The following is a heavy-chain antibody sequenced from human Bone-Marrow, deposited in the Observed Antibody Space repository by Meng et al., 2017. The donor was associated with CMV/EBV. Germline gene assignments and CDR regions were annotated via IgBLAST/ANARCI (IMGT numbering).Heavy chain of an antibody. J-gene: IGHJ6*02. CDR3: ARDVSPRSSAYFAIYYFYALDV. V-gene: IGHV3-7*01. CDR1: EYTFSNIW. Sequence: GESLKISCVASEYTFSNIWMSWVRQAPGKGLEWVANINPHGSEKNYVDSVKGRFTISRDNAKNSLYLQMSSLRAEDTAVYYCARDVSPRSSAYFAIYYFYALDVWGQGTTVTVSS. D-gene: IGHD2-21*01. CDR2: INPHGSEK.